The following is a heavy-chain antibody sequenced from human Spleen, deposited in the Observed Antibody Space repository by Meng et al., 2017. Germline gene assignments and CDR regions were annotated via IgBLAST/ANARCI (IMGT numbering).Heavy chain of an antibody. CDR2: INTNTGNP. Sequence: QVQLVQSGSGLKKPGASVRVSCKASGYTFTSDAMNWLRQAPGQGLEWMGWINTNTGNPTYVRGFTGRFVFSLDTSVNTAYLQISSLKADDTAVYYCARGASSRLEVWGQGTLVTVSS. J-gene: IGHJ4*02. V-gene: IGHV7-4-1*02. D-gene: IGHD6-13*01. CDR3: ARGASSRLEV. CDR1: GYTFTSDA.